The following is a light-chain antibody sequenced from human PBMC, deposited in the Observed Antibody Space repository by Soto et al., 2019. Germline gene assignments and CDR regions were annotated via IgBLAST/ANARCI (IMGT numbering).Light chain of an antibody. CDR2: DAS. J-gene: IGKJ3*01. CDR3: QQYKSYSPSEIT. Sequence: DIQMTQSPSTLSASVGDRVTITCRASQSISSWLAWYQQKPGKAPKLLIYDASSLESGVPSRFSGSGSGTEFTRTISSLQPDVFATYYRQQYKSYSPSEITFGRGTKVDIK. CDR1: QSISSW. V-gene: IGKV1-5*01.